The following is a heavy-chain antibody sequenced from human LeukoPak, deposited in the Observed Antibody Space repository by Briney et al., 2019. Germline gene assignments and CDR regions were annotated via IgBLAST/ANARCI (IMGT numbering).Heavy chain of an antibody. V-gene: IGHV1-69*04. Sequence: SVKVSCKASGGTFSSYAISWVRQAPGQGLEWMGRIIPILGIANYAQKFQGRVTFTADKSTSTAYMELSSLRSEDTAVYYCARDPMKHYYDSSGYYYMGWFDPWGQGTLVTVSS. CDR3: ARDPMKHYYDSSGYYYMGWFDP. D-gene: IGHD3-22*01. CDR2: IIPILGIA. J-gene: IGHJ5*02. CDR1: GGTFSSYA.